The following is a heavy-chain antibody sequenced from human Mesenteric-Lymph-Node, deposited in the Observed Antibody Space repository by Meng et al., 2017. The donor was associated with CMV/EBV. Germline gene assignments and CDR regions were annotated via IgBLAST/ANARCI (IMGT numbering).Heavy chain of an antibody. J-gene: IGHJ4*02. CDR2: INPNGGGT. Sequence: ASVKVSCKASGYTFTGYYMHWVRQARGQGLEWMGWINPNGGGTNYAQKFQGRVTMTRDTPISTAYMELSRLRSDDTAVYYCSRERVGGGDCYGFWGQGTLVSVSS. CDR1: GYTFTGYY. V-gene: IGHV1-2*02. CDR3: SRERVGGGDCYGF. D-gene: IGHD2-21*01.